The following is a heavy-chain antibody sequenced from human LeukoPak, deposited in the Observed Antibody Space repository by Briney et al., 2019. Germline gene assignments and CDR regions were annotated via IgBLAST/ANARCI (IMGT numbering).Heavy chain of an antibody. CDR2: IFYSGST. Sequence: SETLSLTCTVSGGSISSGSYYWSWIRQHPGKGLEWIVYIFYSGSTYYNPSLKSRVTISVDTSKNQFSLKLSSVTAADTAVYYCARAERGGTNYFDYWGQGTLVTVSS. CDR1: GGSISSGSYY. V-gene: IGHV4-31*03. J-gene: IGHJ4*02. CDR3: ARAERGGTNYFDY. D-gene: IGHD1-26*01.